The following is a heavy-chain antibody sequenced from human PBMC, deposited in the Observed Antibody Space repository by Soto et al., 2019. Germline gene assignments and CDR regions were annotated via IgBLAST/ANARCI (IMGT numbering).Heavy chain of an antibody. V-gene: IGHV3-74*01. Sequence: EVQLVESGGGLVQPGGSLRLSCAASGFTFSNYWMYWVRQAPGKGLVWVSRINSDGSVSSYADSVKGRLTISRDNVKNTLYLKMDSLRAEDTAGYNCARGDGVGGTCYSLSGSFYYYMDFWGKGTTVTVFS. CDR3: ARGDGVGGTCYSLSGSFYYYMDF. J-gene: IGHJ6*03. CDR1: GFTFSNYW. D-gene: IGHD2-15*01. CDR2: INSDGSVS.